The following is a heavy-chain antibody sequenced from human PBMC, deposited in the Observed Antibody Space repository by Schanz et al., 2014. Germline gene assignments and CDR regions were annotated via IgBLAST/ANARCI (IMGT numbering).Heavy chain of an antibody. CDR2: INPSGGST. CDR1: RYTFNTYG. D-gene: IGHD3-22*01. J-gene: IGHJ4*02. CDR3: ARSNYYDNSDYYNSFDY. V-gene: IGHV1-46*02. Sequence: GPGVKEPGASVKVSCEASRYTFNTYGLNWVRQAPGQGLEWMGMINPSGGSTTYAQKFQGRVTMTRDTSTSTAYMDLSSLRSEDTAVYYCARSNYYDNSDYYNSFDYWGQGSLVTVSS.